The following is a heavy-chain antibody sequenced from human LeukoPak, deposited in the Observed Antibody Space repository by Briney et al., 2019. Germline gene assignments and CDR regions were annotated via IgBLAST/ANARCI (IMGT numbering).Heavy chain of an antibody. CDR2: IYYSGST. D-gene: IGHD2-2*01. CDR1: GGSISSYY. CDR3: ARGRDQDYYYGMDV. Sequence: SETLSLTCTVSGGSISSYYWSWIRQPPGKGLEWIGYIYYSGSTNYNPSLKSRVTISVDTSKNQFSLKLSSVTAADTAVYYCARGRDQDYYYGMDVGDQGTTVTVSS. J-gene: IGHJ6*02. V-gene: IGHV4-59*01.